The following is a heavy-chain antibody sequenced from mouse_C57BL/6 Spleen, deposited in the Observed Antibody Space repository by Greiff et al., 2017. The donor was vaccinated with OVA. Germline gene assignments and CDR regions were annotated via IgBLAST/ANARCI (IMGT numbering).Heavy chain of an antibody. Sequence: VQLQQSGPELVKPGASVKISCKASGYSFTDYNMNWVKQSHGKSLEWIGVINPNYGTTSYNQKFKGKATLTVDQSSSTAYMQLNSLTSEDSAVDYGARSGNYEGYYFDYWGQGTTLTVAS. J-gene: IGHJ2*01. CDR1: GYSFTDYN. D-gene: IGHD2-1*01. CDR3: ARSGNYEGYYFDY. V-gene: IGHV1-39*01. CDR2: INPNYGTT.